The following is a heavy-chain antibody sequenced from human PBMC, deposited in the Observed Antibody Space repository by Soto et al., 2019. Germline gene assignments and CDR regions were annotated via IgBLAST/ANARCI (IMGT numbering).Heavy chain of an antibody. V-gene: IGHV3-33*01. D-gene: IGHD1-26*01. J-gene: IGHJ6*02. CDR1: GFTFSSHG. Sequence: PGGSLRLSCTASGFTFSSHGMHWVRQAPGKGLEWVAVIWYDGNTKYNADSVKGRFTISRDNSKNTLYLQMNNLRVEDTAVYYCARDSGTYYHYGMNVWGQGTTVTVSS. CDR3: ARDSGTYYHYGMNV. CDR2: IWYDGNTK.